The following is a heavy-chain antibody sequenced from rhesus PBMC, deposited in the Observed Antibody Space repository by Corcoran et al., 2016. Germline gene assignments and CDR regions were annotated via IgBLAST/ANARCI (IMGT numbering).Heavy chain of an antibody. CDR2: ISGSGGST. D-gene: IGHD3-3*01. CDR3: ARESPVQFLEWPYFDY. Sequence: QMQLQESGPGLVKPSETLSLTCAVSGGSISSNYWSWIRQPPGKGLEWIGRISGSGGSTDYNPSLKSRVTISTDTAKNQFSLKLSSVTAADTAVYYCARESPVQFLEWPYFDYWGQGVLVTVSS. J-gene: IGHJ4*01. CDR1: GGSISSNY. V-gene: IGHV4-173*01.